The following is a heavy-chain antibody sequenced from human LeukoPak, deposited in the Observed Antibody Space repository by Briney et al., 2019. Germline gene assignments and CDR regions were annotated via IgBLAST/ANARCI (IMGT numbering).Heavy chain of an antibody. Sequence: SETLSLTCTVSGGSTSSSSYYWGWIRRPPGKGLEWIGSIYYSGSTYYNPSLKSRVTVSVDTSKNQFSLKLSSVTAADTAVYCCVRGSTLRHYQYWGQGTLATVSS. CDR2: IYYSGST. CDR3: VRGSTLRHYQY. J-gene: IGHJ4*02. CDR1: GGSTSSSSYY. D-gene: IGHD3-16*01. V-gene: IGHV4-39*01.